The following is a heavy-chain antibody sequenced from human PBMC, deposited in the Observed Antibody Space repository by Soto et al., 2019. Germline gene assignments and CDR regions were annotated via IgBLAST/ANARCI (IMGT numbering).Heavy chain of an antibody. D-gene: IGHD3-16*02. CDR3: ARQQGDRPTRYRY. V-gene: IGHV4-59*08. J-gene: IGHJ4*02. Sequence: QVQLQESGPGLVRPSETLSLTCSVSGGSISSYYWSWIRQPPGKGLEWIGSIYNRGSTDYNPSLKSRVPMSVDRSKNQFSLKLNSVTAADTAMYFCARQQGDRPTRYRYWGQGTLVTVSP. CDR2: IYNRGST. CDR1: GGSISSYY.